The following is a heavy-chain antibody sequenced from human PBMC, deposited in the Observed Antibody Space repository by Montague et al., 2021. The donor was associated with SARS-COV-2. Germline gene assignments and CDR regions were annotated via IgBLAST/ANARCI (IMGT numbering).Heavy chain of an antibody. CDR3: ARGTAYDHVYY. CDR1: SASLSGYY. D-gene: IGHD2-8*02. V-gene: IGHV4-59*12. CDR2: THYNGTT. Sequence: SETLSLTCTASSASLSGYYWNWIRLPPGKGLEWIGFTHYNGTTNSNPSLKSRLNMSLDTSKNQFTLTLNAVTAADTAIYYCARGTAYDHVYYWGQGAPVTVAS. J-gene: IGHJ4*02.